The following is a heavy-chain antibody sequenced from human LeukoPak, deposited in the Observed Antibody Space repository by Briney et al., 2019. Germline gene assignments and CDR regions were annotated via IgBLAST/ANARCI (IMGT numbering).Heavy chain of an antibody. Sequence: GGSLRLSCAASGFTFSSYAMSWVRQAPGKGLEWVSSISSSSSYIYYADSVKGRFTISRDNAKNSLYLQMNSLRAEDTAVYYCARGPGYGDMYYYYMDVWGKGTTVTVSS. CDR2: ISSSSSYI. CDR3: ARGPGYGDMYYYYMDV. CDR1: GFTFSSYA. J-gene: IGHJ6*03. D-gene: IGHD4-17*01. V-gene: IGHV3-21*01.